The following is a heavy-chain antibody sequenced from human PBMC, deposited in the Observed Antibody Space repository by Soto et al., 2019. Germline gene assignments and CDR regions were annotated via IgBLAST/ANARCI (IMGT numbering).Heavy chain of an antibody. D-gene: IGHD1-26*01. CDR1: GGTFGSYS. V-gene: IGHV1-69*01. J-gene: IGHJ4*02. CDR3: ARDGGRHSGGIDY. Sequence: QVQLVQSGPEVKKPGSSVRFSCKPSGGTFGSYSINGVRQAPGQGLEWMGEIIPIFGTANYAQKFQGRVTITADESTSTAYMELSSLRSEDTAVYYCARDGGRHSGGIDYWGQGTLVTVSS. CDR2: IIPIFGTA.